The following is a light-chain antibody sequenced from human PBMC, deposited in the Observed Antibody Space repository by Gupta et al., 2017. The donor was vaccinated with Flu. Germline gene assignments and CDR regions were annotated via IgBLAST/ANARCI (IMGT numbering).Light chain of an antibody. CDR2: GAF. CDR1: QSIRSTY. J-gene: IGKJ2*02. V-gene: IGKV3-20*01. Sequence: EIVLTQSPGTLSLSPGERATLSCRDSQSIRSTYLAWYQQKPGQAPRLLIYGAFSRATSIPDRFSGSGSGTDFTLTISGLEPEDFAVYYCQQYGSAPSTFGQGTKLEIK. CDR3: QQYGSAPST.